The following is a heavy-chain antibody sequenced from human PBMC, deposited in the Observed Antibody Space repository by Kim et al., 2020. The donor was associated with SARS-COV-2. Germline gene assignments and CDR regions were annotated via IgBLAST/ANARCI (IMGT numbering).Heavy chain of an antibody. Sequence: GGSLRLSCVTSGYTFSDYAMTWVRQAPGKGLEWVSAISGSGENTFKADSIKGRFTISRDNSQNTLSLQMDTLRAEDTAMYYCAKAAATVGRGIMTPYGNWGQGTLVTASS. CDR2: ISGSGENT. D-gene: IGHD3-10*01. CDR3: AKAAATVGRGIMTPYGN. J-gene: IGHJ4*02. CDR1: GYTFSDYA. V-gene: IGHV3-23*01.